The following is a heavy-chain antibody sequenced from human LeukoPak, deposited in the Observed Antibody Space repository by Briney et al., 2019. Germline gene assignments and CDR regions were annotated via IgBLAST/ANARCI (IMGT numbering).Heavy chain of an antibody. CDR3: ARLPYGDYPYRWFDP. Sequence: GASVKVSCKASGYTFTGYYMHWVRQAPGQGLECMGCINPNTGVTNYAQKFQGRVTMTRETSITTAYMELRRLRSDDTAVYYCARLPYGDYPYRWFDPWGQGTLVTVSS. J-gene: IGHJ5*02. CDR1: GYTFTGYY. CDR2: INPNTGVT. V-gene: IGHV1-2*02. D-gene: IGHD4-17*01.